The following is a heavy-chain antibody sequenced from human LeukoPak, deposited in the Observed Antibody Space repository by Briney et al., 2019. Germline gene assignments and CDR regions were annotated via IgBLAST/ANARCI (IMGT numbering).Heavy chain of an antibody. CDR3: AKERYCSSTSCYTGIFDY. CDR1: GFTFSNYA. Sequence: GGSLGLSCAASGFTFSNYAAHWVRQAPGKGLEWVAVISFDGSNKHYADSVKGRFTISRDNSKNTLYLQMNSLRAEDTAVYYCAKERYCSSTSCYTGIFDYWGQGTLVTVSS. J-gene: IGHJ4*02. CDR2: ISFDGSNK. D-gene: IGHD2-2*02. V-gene: IGHV3-30-3*01.